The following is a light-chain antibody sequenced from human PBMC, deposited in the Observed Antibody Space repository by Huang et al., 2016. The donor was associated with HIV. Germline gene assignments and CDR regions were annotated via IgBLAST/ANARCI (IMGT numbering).Light chain of an antibody. Sequence: IVLTQSPATLSWYPGETVTLSCRASQSVGNDIAWYQQHPGQPPKLLIYDGSNRATGTPVRVSGSGSGTDFTLTISSLESDDFAVYYCQQRSSGVTFGGGTKV. J-gene: IGKJ4*01. CDR1: QSVGND. CDR3: QQRSSGVT. V-gene: IGKV3-11*01. CDR2: DGS.